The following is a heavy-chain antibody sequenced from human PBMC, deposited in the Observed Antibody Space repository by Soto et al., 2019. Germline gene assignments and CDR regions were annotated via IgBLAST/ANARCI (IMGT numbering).Heavy chain of an antibody. D-gene: IGHD3-9*01. CDR2: ISAYNGNT. V-gene: IGHV1-18*04. CDR1: GYTFTSYG. J-gene: IGHJ4*02. CDR3: ARDSGGLRYFDWLLWLDY. Sequence: VASVKVSCKASGYTFTSYGISWVRQAPGQGLEWMGWISAYNGNTNYAQKLQGRVTMTTDTSTSTAYMELRSLRSDDTAVYYCARDSGGLRYFDWLLWLDYWGQGTLVTVSS.